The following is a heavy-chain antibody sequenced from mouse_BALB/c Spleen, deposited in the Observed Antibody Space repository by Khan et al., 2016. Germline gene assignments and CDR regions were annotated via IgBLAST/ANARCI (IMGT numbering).Heavy chain of an antibody. CDR1: GYTFTNYG. Sequence: QIQLVQSGPELKKPGKTVKISCKASGYTFTNYGMNWVQQAPGKGLKWMGCINTYSGESTYADDFKGRFAFSLETSPNTAYLQINNLKYEDTATFVCARYCYDYGSSRYFDVWGAGTTVTVSS. V-gene: IGHV9-3-1*01. D-gene: IGHD1-1*01. CDR2: INTYSGES. J-gene: IGHJ1*01. CDR3: ARYCYDYGSSRYFDV.